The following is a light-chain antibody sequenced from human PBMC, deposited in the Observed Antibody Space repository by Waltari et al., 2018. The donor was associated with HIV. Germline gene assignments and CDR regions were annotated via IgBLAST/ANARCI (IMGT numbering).Light chain of an antibody. Sequence: SSELTQDPAVSVALGQTVKITCHGDSPRHYYASWYQQMPGQAPLLVIFDKDNRPSGIPDRFSGSSSGNTASLTITGTQAEDEADYYCNSRDNSGNHLVFGGGTKLTVL. V-gene: IGLV3-19*01. CDR1: SPRHYY. CDR3: NSRDNSGNHLV. CDR2: DKD. J-gene: IGLJ2*01.